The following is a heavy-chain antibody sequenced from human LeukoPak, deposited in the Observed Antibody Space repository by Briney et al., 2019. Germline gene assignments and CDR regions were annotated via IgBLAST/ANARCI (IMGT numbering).Heavy chain of an antibody. Sequence: TGGSLRLSCAASGFTVSSIYMSWVRQAPGQGLEWVSVIHSGGSTYYADSVKGRFTVSRDNSKNTLYLQMSSLRAEDTAVYYCTTEEWELSGWGQGTLVTVSS. V-gene: IGHV3-53*01. CDR1: GFTVSSIY. CDR3: TTEEWELSG. J-gene: IGHJ4*02. CDR2: IHSGGST. D-gene: IGHD1-26*01.